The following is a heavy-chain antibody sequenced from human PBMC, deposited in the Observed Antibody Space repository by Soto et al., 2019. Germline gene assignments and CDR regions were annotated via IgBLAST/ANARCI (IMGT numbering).Heavy chain of an antibody. CDR2: ISYSGST. J-gene: IGHJ4*02. CDR1: GGSISSGNYY. Sequence: QVQLQESGPGLVKPSQTLSLTCTVSGGSISSGNYYWSWIRQPPGKGLEWIGFISYSGSTYYNASLKSRVTISVDTSKNQFSLNLSFVTAADTAVYYCAKMGTPATGLYYFDYWGQGTLVTVSS. D-gene: IGHD1-7*01. V-gene: IGHV4-30-4*01. CDR3: AKMGTPATGLYYFDY.